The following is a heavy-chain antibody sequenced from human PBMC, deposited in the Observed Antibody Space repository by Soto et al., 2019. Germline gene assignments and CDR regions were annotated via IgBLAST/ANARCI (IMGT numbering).Heavy chain of an antibody. CDR3: ARDLVAYCGGDCYPTFDY. CDR2: IWYGGSNK. CDR1: GFRFSSYG. D-gene: IGHD2-21*02. Sequence: PGGSLRLSCATSGFRFSSYGMHWVRQAPGKGLEWVAVIWYGGSNKYYADSVKGRFTISRDNSKNTLYLQMNSLRAEDTAVYYCARDLVAYCGGDCYPTFDYWGQGTLVTVPS. J-gene: IGHJ4*02. V-gene: IGHV3-33*01.